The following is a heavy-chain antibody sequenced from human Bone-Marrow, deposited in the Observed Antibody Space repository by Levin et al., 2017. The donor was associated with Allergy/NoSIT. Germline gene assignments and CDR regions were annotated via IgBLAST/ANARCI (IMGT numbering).Heavy chain of an antibody. CDR2: ISYDGSNK. D-gene: IGHD6-19*01. Sequence: PGGSLRLSCAASGFTFSSYAMHWVRQAPGKGLEWVAVISYDGSNKYYADSVKGRFTISRDNSKNTLYLQMNSLRAEDTAVYYCARERSSGTAFDIWGQGTMVTVSS. CDR1: GFTFSSYA. V-gene: IGHV3-30-3*01. J-gene: IGHJ3*02. CDR3: ARERSSGTAFDI.